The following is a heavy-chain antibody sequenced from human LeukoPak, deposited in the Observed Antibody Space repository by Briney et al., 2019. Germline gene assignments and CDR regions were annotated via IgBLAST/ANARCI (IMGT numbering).Heavy chain of an antibody. V-gene: IGHV4-30-2*01. Sequence: SETLSLTCTVSGGSISSGGYYWSWIRQPPGKGLEWIGYIYHSGGTYYNPSLKSRVTISVDRSKNQFSLKLSSVTAADTAVYYCARVRDDYVWGSYRSYYFDYWGQGTLVTVSS. D-gene: IGHD3-16*02. CDR1: GGSISSGGYY. J-gene: IGHJ4*02. CDR3: ARVRDDYVWGSYRSYYFDY. CDR2: IYHSGGT.